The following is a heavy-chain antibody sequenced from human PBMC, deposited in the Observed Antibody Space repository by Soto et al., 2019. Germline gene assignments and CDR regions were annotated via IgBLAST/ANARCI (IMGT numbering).Heavy chain of an antibody. J-gene: IGHJ6*02. CDR3: TTAGIAARLVYYYYGMDV. Sequence: PGGSLRLSCAASGFTFSNAWMSWVRQAPGKGLEWVGRIKSKTDGGTTDYAAPVKGRFTISRDDSKNTLYLQMNSLKTEDTAVYYCTTAGIAARLVYYYYGMDVWGQGTTVTVSS. CDR1: GFTFSNAW. V-gene: IGHV3-15*01. CDR2: IKSKTDGGTT. D-gene: IGHD6-6*01.